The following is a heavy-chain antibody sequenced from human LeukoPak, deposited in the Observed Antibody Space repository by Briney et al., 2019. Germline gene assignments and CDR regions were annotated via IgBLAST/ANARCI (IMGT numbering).Heavy chain of an antibody. CDR1: GGSISSSSYY. CDR2: IYYGASTS. D-gene: IGHD5-24*01. J-gene: IGHJ5*02. V-gene: IGHV4-39*01. CDR3: ARHSVEMATITWFDP. Sequence: WETLSLTCTVSGGSISSSSYYWGWIRQPPGKGLEWIGSIYYGASTSYYNPSIKSRVTMSVDTSKNQFSLKLSSVTAADTAEYYCARHSVEMATITWFDPWGQGTLVTVSP.